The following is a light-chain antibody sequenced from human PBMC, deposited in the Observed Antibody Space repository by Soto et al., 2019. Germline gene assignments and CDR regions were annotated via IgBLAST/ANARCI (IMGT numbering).Light chain of an antibody. V-gene: IGKV4-1*01. Sequence: DIVVTQSPDSLTVSLGERATINCKRSQRVYYISPKTNNLGWYQQNPGQPPKLLIKWASTRESGVPDRFSGSGSGRDFTLTINGLQAEDVAVYDCQQYYATPLTFGGGTKVDIK. J-gene: IGKJ4*01. CDR1: QRVYYISPKTNN. CDR3: QQYYATPLT. CDR2: WAS.